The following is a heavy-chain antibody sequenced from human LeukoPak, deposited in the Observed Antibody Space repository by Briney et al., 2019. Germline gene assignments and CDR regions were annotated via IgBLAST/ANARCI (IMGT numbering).Heavy chain of an antibody. CDR1: GGTFTSSA. V-gene: IGHV1-69*04. D-gene: IGHD5-18*01. J-gene: IGHJ6*02. Sequence: GASVKVSCTTSGGTFTSSAITWVRQAPGQGLEWMGRIIPVLNITTYAQKFQGRVTITADTSTSTVYMELSSLRPEETAVYYCAKDQGLTAPPPYGLDVWGQGTTVIVTS. CDR2: IIPVLNIT. CDR3: AKDQGLTAPPPYGLDV.